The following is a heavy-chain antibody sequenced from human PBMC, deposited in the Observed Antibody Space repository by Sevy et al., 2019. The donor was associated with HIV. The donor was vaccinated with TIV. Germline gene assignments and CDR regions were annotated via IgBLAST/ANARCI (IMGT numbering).Heavy chain of an antibody. D-gene: IGHD5-18*01. CDR3: AKDTTAMVHDAFDI. J-gene: IGHJ3*02. Sequence: GGSLRLSCATSEFTFSSYSMNWVRQAPGNGLEWVSSISGGGTYIYYADSVKGRFTISRDNAKNSLSLQMNSLRAEDTALYYCAKDTTAMVHDAFDIWGQGTMVTVSS. CDR1: EFTFSSYS. CDR2: ISGGGTYI. V-gene: IGHV3-21*04.